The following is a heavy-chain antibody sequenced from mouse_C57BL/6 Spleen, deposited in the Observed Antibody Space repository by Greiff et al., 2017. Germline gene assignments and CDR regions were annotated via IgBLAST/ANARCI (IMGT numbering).Heavy chain of an antibody. CDR1: GFTFSDHY. Sequence: EVKVVESEGGLVQPGSSMILSCTASGFTFSDHYLAWVRQVPEKGLEWVANINYDGSSPYSLDSLKSRFIISRDNAKNLLYLQMSGLKSEVTATYYCARDGVYKDWYFDVWGTGTTFTVSS. CDR3: ARDGVYKDWYFDV. D-gene: IGHD1-3*01. J-gene: IGHJ1*03. CDR2: INYDGSSP. V-gene: IGHV5-16*01.